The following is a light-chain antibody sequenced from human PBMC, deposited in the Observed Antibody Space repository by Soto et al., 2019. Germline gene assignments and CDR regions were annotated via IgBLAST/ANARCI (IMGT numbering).Light chain of an antibody. CDR3: QQYNSYLIT. CDR1: HIVSYN. CDR2: GAS. V-gene: IGKV3D-15*01. Sequence: IVITQSPSTLSVSPGETATLSCRASHIVSYNLAWYQQKPGQAPRLLIYGASTRATGIPARFSGSGSGTELSLTINSLQPDDFAAYYCQQYNSYLITFGQGTRLEIK. J-gene: IGKJ5*01.